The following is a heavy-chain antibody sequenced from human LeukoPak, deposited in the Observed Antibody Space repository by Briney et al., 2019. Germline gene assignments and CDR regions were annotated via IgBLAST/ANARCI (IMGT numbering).Heavy chain of an antibody. V-gene: IGHV3-30*02. D-gene: IGHD5-18*01. CDR1: GFTFSSHA. CDR3: AKDRTGYTYGFDAFDI. CDR2: IRFDGSDK. J-gene: IGHJ3*02. Sequence: GGSLRLSCAASGFTFSSHAMHWVRQAPGKGLEWVAFIRFDGSDKYYADSVKGRFTISRDNSKDTLYLEMNSLRPEDTAVYYCAKDRTGYTYGFDAFDIWGQGTMVTVSS.